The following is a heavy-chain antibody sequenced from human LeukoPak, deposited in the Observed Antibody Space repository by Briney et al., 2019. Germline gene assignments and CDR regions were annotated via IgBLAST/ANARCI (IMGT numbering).Heavy chain of an antibody. CDR2: VYWDDDK. V-gene: IGHV2-5*02. J-gene: IGHJ3*02. Sequence: ESGPTLVNPTQTLTLTCSFSGFSLSTSGVGVGWIRQPPGKALEWLALVYWDDDKRYSPSLKSRLTITKDTSKNQVVLTMTNMDPVDTATYYCAHRLQWLVGVVDAFDIWGQGTMVTVSS. CDR3: AHRLQWLVGVVDAFDI. CDR1: GFSLSTSGVG. D-gene: IGHD6-19*01.